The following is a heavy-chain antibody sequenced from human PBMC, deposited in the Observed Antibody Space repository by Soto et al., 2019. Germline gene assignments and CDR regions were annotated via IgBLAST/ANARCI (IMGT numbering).Heavy chain of an antibody. Sequence: QVQLVQSGAEVKKPGSSVKVSCKASGGTFSSYAISWVRQAPGQGLEWMGGIIPIFGTANYAQKFQGRVTITADESTSTAYMELRSLRSEDTAVYYCARDGFGDYRPAEYFQHWGQGTLVTVSS. CDR2: IIPIFGTA. D-gene: IGHD4-17*01. CDR3: ARDGFGDYRPAEYFQH. CDR1: GGTFSSYA. J-gene: IGHJ1*01. V-gene: IGHV1-69*01.